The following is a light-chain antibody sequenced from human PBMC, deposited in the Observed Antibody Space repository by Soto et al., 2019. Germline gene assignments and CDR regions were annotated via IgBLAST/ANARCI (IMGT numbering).Light chain of an antibody. CDR3: SSFTADTTVV. V-gene: IGLV2-14*01. J-gene: IGLJ2*01. CDR2: QAS. CDR1: TDDIGLYSF. Sequence: QSALTQPASLSGSPGQSITISCTGTTDDIGLYSFVSWYEQHPGKAPKLIIYQASHRPSGVSDQFSGSKSGTTASLTISGLQPEDEADYYCSSFTADTTVVFGGGTKLTVL.